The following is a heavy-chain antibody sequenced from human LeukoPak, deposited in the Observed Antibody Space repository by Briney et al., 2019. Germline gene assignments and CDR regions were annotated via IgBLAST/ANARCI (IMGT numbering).Heavy chain of an antibody. J-gene: IGHJ3*02. CDR1: GGSFSGYY. D-gene: IGHD3-22*01. CDR2: INHSGST. CDR3: ARPRARITMIVVAPPHAFDI. Sequence: MASETLSLTCAVYGGSFSGYYWSWIRQPPGKGLEWIGEINHSGSTNYNPSLKSRVTISVDTSKNQFSLKLSSVTAADTAVYYCARPRARITMIVVAPPHAFDIWGQGTMVTVAS. V-gene: IGHV4-34*01.